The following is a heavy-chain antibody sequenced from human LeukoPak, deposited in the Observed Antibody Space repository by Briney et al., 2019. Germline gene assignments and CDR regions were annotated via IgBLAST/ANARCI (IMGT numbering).Heavy chain of an antibody. CDR1: GFTFSSYS. J-gene: IGHJ6*04. CDR2: ISSSSSYI. CDR3: ARDYGSGKIGYYYGMDV. D-gene: IGHD3-10*01. Sequence: GGSLRLSCAASGFTFSSYSMNWVRQAPGKGLEWVSSISSSSSYIHYADSVKGRFTISRDNAKNSLYLQMNSLRAEDTAVYYCARDYGSGKIGYYYGMDVWGKGTTVTVSS. V-gene: IGHV3-21*01.